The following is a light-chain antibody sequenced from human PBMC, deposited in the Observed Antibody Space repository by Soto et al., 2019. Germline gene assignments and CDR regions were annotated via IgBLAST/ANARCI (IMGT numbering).Light chain of an antibody. J-gene: IGKJ1*01. CDR3: EQYDVIPWT. CDR1: QDITNF. CDR2: VAS. Sequence: DLQMTQSPSSLSAAVGDRVTITCQASQDITNFLNCYQQKPGKAPKLLLYVASNLQTGVPSRFSGSGSGTDFSFTISSLQPEDIATYYCEQYDVIPWTFGQGTTVEVK. V-gene: IGKV1-33*01.